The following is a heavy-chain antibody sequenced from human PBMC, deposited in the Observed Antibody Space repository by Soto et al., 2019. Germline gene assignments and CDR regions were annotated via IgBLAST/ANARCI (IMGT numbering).Heavy chain of an antibody. CDR2: IYYSGST. D-gene: IGHD6-6*01. CDR3: ARWAKSHSSSCRSYMDV. Sequence: SETLSLTCTVSGGSISSYYWRWIRQPPGKGLEWIGYIYYSGSTKYNPSLKIPVTISVDTSKNQFSLKLSSVTAADTAVYYCARWAKSHSSSCRSYMDVWGKGTTVTVSS. CDR1: GGSISSYY. V-gene: IGHV4-59*01. J-gene: IGHJ6*03.